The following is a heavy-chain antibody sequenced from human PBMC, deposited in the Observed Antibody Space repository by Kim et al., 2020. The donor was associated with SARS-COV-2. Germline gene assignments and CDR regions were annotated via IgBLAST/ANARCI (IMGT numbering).Heavy chain of an antibody. V-gene: IGHV3-13*01. CDR3: ARGGSSWTSFDY. D-gene: IGHD6-13*01. Sequence: YYPGSVKGRFTISRENAKNSLYLQMNSLRAGDTAVYYCARGGSSWTSFDYWGQGTLVTVSS. J-gene: IGHJ4*02.